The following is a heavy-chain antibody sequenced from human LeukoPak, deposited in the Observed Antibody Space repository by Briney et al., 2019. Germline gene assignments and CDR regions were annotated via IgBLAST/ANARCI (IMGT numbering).Heavy chain of an antibody. CDR1: GGTFSSYA. CDR3: ARLAWLGTYNWFDP. Sequence: ASVKVSCKASGGTFSSYAISWVRQAPGQGLEWMGWISAYNGNTNYAQKLQGRVTMTTDTSTSTAYMELRSLRSDDTAVYYCARLAWLGTYNWFDPWGQGTLVTVSS. J-gene: IGHJ5*02. D-gene: IGHD5-12*01. CDR2: ISAYNGNT. V-gene: IGHV1-18*01.